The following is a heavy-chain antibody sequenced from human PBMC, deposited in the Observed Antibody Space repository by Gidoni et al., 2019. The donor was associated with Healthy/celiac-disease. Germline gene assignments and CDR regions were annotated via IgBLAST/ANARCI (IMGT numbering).Heavy chain of an antibody. CDR3: AKSSVIAVAGPSI. D-gene: IGHD6-19*01. CDR1: GFTFSSYA. V-gene: IGHV3-23*04. J-gene: IGHJ3*02. CDR2: ISGSGGST. Sequence: EVQLVESGGGLVQPGGSLRLSCPASGFTFSSYAMRWVRQAPGKGLEWVSAISGSGGSTYYADSVKGRFTISRDNSKNTLYLQMNSLRAEDTAVYYCAKSSVIAVAGPSIWGQGTMVTVSS.